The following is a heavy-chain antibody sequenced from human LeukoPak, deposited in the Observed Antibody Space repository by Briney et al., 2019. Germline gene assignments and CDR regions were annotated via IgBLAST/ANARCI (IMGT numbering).Heavy chain of an antibody. V-gene: IGHV3-7*01. CDR3: ARDRVYIGYDHDFDY. J-gene: IGHJ4*02. CDR2: IKQDGTEK. CDR1: GFTFSNYW. Sequence: GGSLRLSCAASGFTFSNYWMSWVRQAPGKGLEWVANIKQDGTEKFYVDSVKARFTISRDNAKNSLYLQMNSLRAEDTAVYYCARDRVYIGYDHDFDYWGQGTLVTVSS. D-gene: IGHD5-12*01.